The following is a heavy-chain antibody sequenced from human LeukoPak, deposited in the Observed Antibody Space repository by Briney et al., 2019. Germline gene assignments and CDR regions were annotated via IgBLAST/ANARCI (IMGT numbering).Heavy chain of an antibody. J-gene: IGHJ6*03. V-gene: IGHV1-69*13. Sequence: ASVKVSCKASGGTFSSYAISWVRQAPGQGLEWTGGIIPIFGTANYAQKFQGRVTITADESTSTAYMELSSLRSEDTAVYYCARAGAVAGLGYYYYYMDVWGKGTTVTISS. CDR2: IIPIFGTA. D-gene: IGHD6-19*01. CDR1: GGTFSSYA. CDR3: ARAGAVAGLGYYYYYMDV.